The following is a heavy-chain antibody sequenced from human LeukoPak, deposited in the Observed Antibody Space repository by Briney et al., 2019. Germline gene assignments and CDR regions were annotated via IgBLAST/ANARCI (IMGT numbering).Heavy chain of an antibody. D-gene: IGHD3-3*02. CDR1: GGSISSGGYS. CDR3: ASSLAADYYIDY. J-gene: IGHJ4*02. Sequence: SETPSLTCAVSGGSISSGGYSGSWIRQPPGDGLGWIRYIYHSGSTSYNPSLKSRVTISVDRSKNQFSLKLSSVTAADTAVYYCASSLAADYYIDYWGQGTLVTVSS. CDR2: IYHSGST. V-gene: IGHV4-30-2*01.